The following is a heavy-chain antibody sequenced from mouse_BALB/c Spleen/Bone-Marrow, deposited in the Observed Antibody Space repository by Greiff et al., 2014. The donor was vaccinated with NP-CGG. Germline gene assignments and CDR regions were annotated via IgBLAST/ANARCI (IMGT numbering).Heavy chain of an antibody. V-gene: IGHV1-9*01. CDR2: ILPGSTSS. J-gene: IGHJ4*01. Sequence: VQLQQSGAELMKPGASVKISCKVTGYTFSSYWIEWIKQRPGHGLEWIGEILPGSTSSNYNEKVKGKATFTAATSSKTAYIQLSSLTSEGSAVYYCARSWEGHYAMDYWGQGTSVTVSS. CDR1: GYTFSSYW. D-gene: IGHD4-1*01. CDR3: ARSWEGHYAMDY.